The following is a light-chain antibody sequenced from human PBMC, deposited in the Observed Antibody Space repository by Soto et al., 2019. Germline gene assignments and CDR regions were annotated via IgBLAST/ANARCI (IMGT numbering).Light chain of an antibody. Sequence: DIQMTQSPSTLSASVGDRVTISCRASQSISNWLAWYQQKPGKAPKPLIYDASSLESGVPSRFSGSGSGTEFTLTISSLQPDDFATYYCQQYNSYSRTFGQGTKVDIK. CDR3: QQYNSYSRT. V-gene: IGKV1-5*01. J-gene: IGKJ1*01. CDR1: QSISNW. CDR2: DAS.